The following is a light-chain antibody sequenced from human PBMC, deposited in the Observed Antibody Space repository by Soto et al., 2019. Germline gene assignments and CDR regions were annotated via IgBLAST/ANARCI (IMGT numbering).Light chain of an antibody. CDR1: SSNIGAGYD. Sequence: QSVLTQPPSVSGAPGQRVTITCTGSSSNIGAGYDVHWYQQLPRTSPKLLIYGNTNRPSGVPDRFSGSNSGTSASASLALTGLEAGDEADDYCQSYASSLNTYVFGPGTKLTVL. J-gene: IGLJ1*01. CDR3: QSYASSLNTYV. V-gene: IGLV1-40*01. CDR2: GNT.